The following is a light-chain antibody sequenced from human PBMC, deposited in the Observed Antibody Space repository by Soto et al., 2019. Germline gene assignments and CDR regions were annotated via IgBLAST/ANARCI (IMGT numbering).Light chain of an antibody. J-gene: IGKJ3*01. CDR3: LQYHNLWV. Sequence: IVMTQSPATLSVSPGERATLSCRASQNIYSNIAWYQQRPGQAPRLLIYRASTRATGVPARFSGSGSGTEFTLTISSLQSEDFTVYSCLQYHNLWVFGPGTKVDIK. V-gene: IGKV3-15*01. CDR1: QNIYSN. CDR2: RAS.